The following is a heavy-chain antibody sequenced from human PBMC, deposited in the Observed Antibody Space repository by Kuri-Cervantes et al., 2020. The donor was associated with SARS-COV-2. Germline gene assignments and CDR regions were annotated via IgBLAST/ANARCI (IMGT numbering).Heavy chain of an antibody. J-gene: IGHJ2*01. D-gene: IGHD4-17*01. CDR2: IYASGST. V-gene: IGHV4-4*09. Sequence: GSLRLSCTVSGGSISSYYWSWIRQPAGKGLEWIGYIYASGSTNYNPSLKSRVTVSIDTSRNQFSLKLNSVTAADTAVYYCAGEGYGATNWYFDLWGRGTLVTVSS. CDR1: GGSISSYY. CDR3: AGEGYGATNWYFDL.